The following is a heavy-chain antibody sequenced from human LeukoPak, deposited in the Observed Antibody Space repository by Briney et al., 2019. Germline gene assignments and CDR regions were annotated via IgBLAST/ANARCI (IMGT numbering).Heavy chain of an antibody. CDR3: ARGSCCGGDCSTGADAFDI. V-gene: IGHV4-34*01. J-gene: IGHJ3*02. D-gene: IGHD2-21*02. CDR2: INHSGST. CDR1: GGSFSGYY. Sequence: PSETLSLTCAVYGGSFSGYYWSWIRQPPGKGLEWIGEINHSGSTNYNPSLKSRVTISVDTSKNQFSLKLSSVTAADTAVYYCARGSCCGGDCSTGADAFDIWGQGTMVTVSS.